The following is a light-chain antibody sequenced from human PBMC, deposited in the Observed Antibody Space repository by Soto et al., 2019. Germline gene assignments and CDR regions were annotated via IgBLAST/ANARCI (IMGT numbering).Light chain of an antibody. CDR1: QSVSSSY. Sequence: EIVLTQSPGTLSLSPGERATLSCRASQSVSSSYLAWYQQKPGQAPRLLIYDASNRATGIPARFSGSGSGTDFTLTVSRLEPEDFAVYYCLQYGTFPRTFGQGTRWIS. CDR2: DAS. V-gene: IGKV3-20*01. CDR3: LQYGTFPRT. J-gene: IGKJ1*01.